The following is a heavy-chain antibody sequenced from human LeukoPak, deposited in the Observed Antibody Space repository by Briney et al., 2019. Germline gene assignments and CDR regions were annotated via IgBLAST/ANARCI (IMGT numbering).Heavy chain of an antibody. CDR1: GFTFNNFA. V-gene: IGHV3-7*01. D-gene: IGHD2-15*01. Sequence: GGSLRLSCAASGFTFNNFALSWVRQAPGKGLEWVANIKQDGSEKYYVDSVKGRFTISRDNAKNSLYLQMNSLRAEDTAVYYCARDRYCSGGTCYSIGYFDYWGQGTLVTVSS. J-gene: IGHJ4*02. CDR3: ARDRYCSGGTCYSIGYFDY. CDR2: IKQDGSEK.